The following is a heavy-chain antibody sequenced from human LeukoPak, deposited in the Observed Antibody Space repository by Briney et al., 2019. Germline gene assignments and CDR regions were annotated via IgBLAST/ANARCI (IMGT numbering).Heavy chain of an antibody. J-gene: IGHJ4*02. CDR2: IKQDGSEK. CDR3: ARDKVVGATFFDY. D-gene: IGHD1-26*01. V-gene: IGHV3-7*01. Sequence: PGGSLRLSCAASGFTFSSYWMSWVRQAPGKGLEWVANIKQDGSEKYYVDSVKGRFTISRDNAKNSLDPQMNSLRDEDTAVYYCARDKVVGATFFDYWGQGTLVTVSS. CDR1: GFTFSSYW.